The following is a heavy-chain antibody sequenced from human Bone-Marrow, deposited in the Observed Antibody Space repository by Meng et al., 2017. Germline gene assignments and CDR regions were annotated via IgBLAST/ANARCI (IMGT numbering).Heavy chain of an antibody. CDR2: INTNTGNP. CDR1: GYTFTSYA. CDR3: ARDARGLLKDY. J-gene: IGHJ4*02. Sequence: VQVCQVWAEVKKPGASVKVSCKAFGYTFTSYAMNWVRQAPGQGLEWMGWINTNTGNPTYAQGFTGRFVFSLDTSVSTAYLQISSLKAEDTAVYYCARDARGLLKDYWGQGTLVTVSS. D-gene: IGHD2/OR15-2a*01. V-gene: IGHV7-4-1*02.